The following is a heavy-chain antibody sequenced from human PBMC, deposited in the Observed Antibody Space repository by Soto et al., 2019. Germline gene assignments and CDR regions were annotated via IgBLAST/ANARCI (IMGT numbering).Heavy chain of an antibody. J-gene: IGHJ5*02. CDR2: ISISGSTI. D-gene: IGHD6-13*01. V-gene: IGHV3-11*01. Sequence: PGGSLRLSCAASGFTFSDYYMSWIRQAPGKGLEWVSYISISGSTIYYADSVKGRFTISRDNAKNSLYLQMNSLRAEDTAVYYCAREGIAAADDWFDPWGQGTLVTVSS. CDR3: AREGIAAADDWFDP. CDR1: GFTFSDYY.